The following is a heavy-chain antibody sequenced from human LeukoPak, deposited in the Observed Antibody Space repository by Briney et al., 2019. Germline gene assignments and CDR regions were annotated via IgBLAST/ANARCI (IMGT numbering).Heavy chain of an antibody. D-gene: IGHD3-10*01. V-gene: IGHV4-31*03. Sequence: PSQTLSLTCTVSGGSISSGSYYWSWIRQHPGKGLEWIGYIYYSGSTYYNPSLKSRVTISVDTSKNQFSLKLSSVTAADTAVYYCAREPLWFGALQNWYFDLWGRGTLVTVSS. CDR1: GGSISSGSYY. J-gene: IGHJ2*01. CDR3: AREPLWFGALQNWYFDL. CDR2: IYYSGST.